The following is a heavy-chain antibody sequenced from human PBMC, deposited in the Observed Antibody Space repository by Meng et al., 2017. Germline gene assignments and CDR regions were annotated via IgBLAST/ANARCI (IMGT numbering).Heavy chain of an antibody. Sequence: SETLSLTCTVSGGSISSYYWSWIRQPPGKGLEWIGYIYYSGSTNYNPSLKSRVTISVDTSKNQFALKLSSVTAADKAVYYCATWNDRSGFGGYFDYWGQGTLVTVSS. CDR1: GGSISSYY. V-gene: IGHV4-59*01. J-gene: IGHJ4*02. CDR3: ATWNDRSGFGGYFDY. D-gene: IGHD3-22*01. CDR2: IYYSGST.